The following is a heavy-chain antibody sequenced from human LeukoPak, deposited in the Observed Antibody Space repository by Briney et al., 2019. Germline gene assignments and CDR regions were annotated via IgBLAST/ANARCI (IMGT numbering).Heavy chain of an antibody. CDR1: GFTFSSYE. CDR3: ARDGGYCSSTSCYAPEYYFDY. CDR2: ISSSGSTI. Sequence: GGSLRLSCAASGFTFSSYEMNWVRQAPGKGLEWVSYISSSGSTIYYADSVKGRFTISRDNAKNSLYLQMNSLRAEDTAVYYCARDGGYCSSTSCYAPEYYFDYWGQGTLVTVSS. D-gene: IGHD2-2*01. J-gene: IGHJ4*02. V-gene: IGHV3-48*03.